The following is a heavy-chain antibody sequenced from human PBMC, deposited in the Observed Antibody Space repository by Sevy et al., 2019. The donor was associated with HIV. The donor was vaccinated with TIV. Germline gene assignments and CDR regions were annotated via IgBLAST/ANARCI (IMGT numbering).Heavy chain of an antibody. CDR3: ARDYSDTPFWY. CDR2: VNPSGGST. D-gene: IGHD3-3*01. J-gene: IGHJ4*02. CDR1: GYTFTSYY. Sequence: ASVKVSCKASGYTFTSYYMHWVRQAPGQGLEWMGIVNPSGGSTSYAQKFQGRVTMTRDTSTSTVYMELSSLRSEDTAVYYCARDYSDTPFWYWDQGTLVTVSS. V-gene: IGHV1-46*01.